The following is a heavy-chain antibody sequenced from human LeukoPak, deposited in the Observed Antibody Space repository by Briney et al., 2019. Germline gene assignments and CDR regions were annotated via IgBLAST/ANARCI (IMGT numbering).Heavy chain of an antibody. CDR3: ARANWNYGYYHYYGLDV. Sequence: GGSLRLSCAASAFTFSSYDMNWVRQAPGKGLEWISYISSSGSTIYYADSVKGRFIISRDNAKNSLYLQMNSLRAEDTAIYYCARANWNYGYYHYYGLDVWGQGTTVTVSS. V-gene: IGHV3-48*03. D-gene: IGHD1-7*01. CDR1: AFTFSSYD. CDR2: ISSSGSTI. J-gene: IGHJ6*02.